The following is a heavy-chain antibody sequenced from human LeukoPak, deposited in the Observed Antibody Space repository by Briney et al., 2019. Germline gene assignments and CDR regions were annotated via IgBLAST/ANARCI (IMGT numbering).Heavy chain of an antibody. CDR1: GFTFSSYW. J-gene: IGHJ5*01. D-gene: IGHD1-26*01. Sequence: GGSLRLSCAGFGFTFSSYWMSWVRQAPGKGLEWVANIKQDGSEKYYVDSVKGRFTISRDNAKNSLYLQMNSLRAEDTAVYYCARVSGNYYRWFDSWGQGTLVTVSS. V-gene: IGHV3-7*03. CDR2: IKQDGSEK. CDR3: ARVSGNYYRWFDS.